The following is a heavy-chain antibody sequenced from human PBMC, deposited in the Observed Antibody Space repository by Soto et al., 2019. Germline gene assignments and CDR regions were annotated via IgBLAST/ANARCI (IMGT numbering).Heavy chain of an antibody. Sequence: GASVKVSCKASGGTFSSYAISWVRQAPGQGLEWMGGIIPIFGTANYAQKFQGRVTITADESTSTAYMELSSLRSEDTAVYYCARGPSQGATVWYDYWGQGTLVTVSS. V-gene: IGHV1-69*13. CDR1: GGTFSSYA. CDR2: IIPIFGTA. CDR3: ARGPSQGATVWYDY. J-gene: IGHJ4*02. D-gene: IGHD5-12*01.